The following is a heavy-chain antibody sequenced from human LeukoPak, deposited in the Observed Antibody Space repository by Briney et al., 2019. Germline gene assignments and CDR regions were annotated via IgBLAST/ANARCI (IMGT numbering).Heavy chain of an antibody. CDR3: ATKQWLAPPPDS. J-gene: IGHJ4*02. CDR2: INTDGTVT. D-gene: IGHD6-19*01. CDR1: GCTFSKYW. V-gene: IGHV3-74*01. Sequence: GGSLRLSCAASGCTFSKYWMLWARQAPGKGLESVSRINTDGTVTTYADSVKGRFTVSRDNADNTMFLQMNSVRDEDTAVYYCATKQWLAPPPDSWGQGTPVTVSS.